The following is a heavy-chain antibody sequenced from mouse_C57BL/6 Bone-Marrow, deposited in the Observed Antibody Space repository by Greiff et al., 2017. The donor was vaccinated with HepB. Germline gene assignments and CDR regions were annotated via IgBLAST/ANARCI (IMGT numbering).Heavy chain of an antibody. Sequence: EVMLVESEGGLVQPGSSMKLSCTASGFTFSDYYMAWVRQVPEKGLEWVANINYDGSSTYYLDSLKSRFIISRDNAKNILYLQMSSLKSEDTATYYYERVPLLHSKGGYYAMDYWGQGTSVTVSS. J-gene: IGHJ4*01. V-gene: IGHV5-16*01. CDR1: GFTFSDYY. CDR3: ERVPLLHSKGGYYAMDY. D-gene: IGHD2-5*01. CDR2: INYDGSST.